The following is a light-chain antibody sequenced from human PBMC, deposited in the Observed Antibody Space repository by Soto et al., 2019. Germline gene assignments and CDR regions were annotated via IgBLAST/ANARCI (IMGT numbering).Light chain of an antibody. Sequence: DIQMTQSPSSVSASVGDRVTISCRASQDISSWLAWYQQKPGKAPKLLIYGATSLQSGVPSRFSGSGSGTDFTLTISSLQPEDFATYYCQQANSFPITFGQGTRLEIK. V-gene: IGKV1-12*01. CDR3: QQANSFPIT. CDR1: QDISSW. J-gene: IGKJ5*01. CDR2: GAT.